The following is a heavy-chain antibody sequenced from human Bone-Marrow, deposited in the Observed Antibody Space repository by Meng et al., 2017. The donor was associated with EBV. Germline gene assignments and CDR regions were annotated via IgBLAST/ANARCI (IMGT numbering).Heavy chain of an antibody. CDR1: GYTFSNYG. D-gene: IGHD2-21*01. Sequence: QVEVVQSGAEVEKPGASVKVFCKASGYTFSNYGIAWVRQAPGQGLEWMGWISGYDGNTNYEQKFQGRVTMTTDTSTSTAYMDLRSLRSDDTAVYYCARIGRFCGGDCYADYWGQGTLVTVSS. J-gene: IGHJ4*02. CDR2: ISGYDGNT. V-gene: IGHV1-18*01. CDR3: ARIGRFCGGDCYADY.